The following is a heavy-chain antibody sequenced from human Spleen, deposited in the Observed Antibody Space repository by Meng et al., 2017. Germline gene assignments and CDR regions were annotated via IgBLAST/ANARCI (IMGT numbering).Heavy chain of an antibody. D-gene: IGHD6-6*01. J-gene: IGHJ3*02. CDR2: INPNSGGT. CDR1: GYTFTGYY. Sequence: SVKVSCKASGYTFTGYYMHWVRQAPGQGLEWMGRINPNSGGTNYAQKFQGRVTMTRDTSITTAYMELNRLRSDDTAVYYCARGQLDPIVNAFDIWGQGTMVTVSS. V-gene: IGHV1-2*06. CDR3: ARGQLDPIVNAFDI.